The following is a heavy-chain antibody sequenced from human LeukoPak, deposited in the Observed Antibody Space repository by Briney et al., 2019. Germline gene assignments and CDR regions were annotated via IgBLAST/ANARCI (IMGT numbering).Heavy chain of an antibody. Sequence: GGSLRLPCAASGFTFSSYSMNWVRQAPGKGLEWVSSISSSSSYIYYADSVKGRFTISRDNAKNSLYLQMNSLRAEDTAVYYCARLDCSSTSCYQYGMDVWGQGTTVTVSS. D-gene: IGHD2-2*01. J-gene: IGHJ6*02. CDR2: ISSSSSYI. CDR3: ARLDCSSTSCYQYGMDV. CDR1: GFTFSSYS. V-gene: IGHV3-21*01.